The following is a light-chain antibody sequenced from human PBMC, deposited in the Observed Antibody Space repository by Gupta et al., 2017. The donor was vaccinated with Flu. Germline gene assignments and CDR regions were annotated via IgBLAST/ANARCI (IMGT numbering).Light chain of an antibody. CDR2: YVS. V-gene: IGLV3-21*01. Sequence: GGNNIGNRDVHWYQQKPGQAPVLVVFYVSDRPSGISERFSGSNAGNTATLTNSRAEAWDEAYYYCQVWESSRDVLVFGGGTKLTVL. CDR1: NIGNRD. J-gene: IGLJ3*02. CDR3: QVWESSRDVLV.